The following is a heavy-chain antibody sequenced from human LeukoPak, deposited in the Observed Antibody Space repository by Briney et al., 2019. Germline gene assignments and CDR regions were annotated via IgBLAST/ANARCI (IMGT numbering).Heavy chain of an antibody. V-gene: IGHV3-64*01. Sequence: GGSLRLSCAASGFTFSSYAMHWVRQAPGKGLEYVSAISSNGGSTYYANSVKGRFTISRDNSKNTLYLQMGSLRAEDMAVYYCARGRVDDYYDSSGFWIFDYWGQGTLVTVSS. J-gene: IGHJ4*02. CDR1: GFTFSSYA. CDR3: ARGRVDDYYDSSGFWIFDY. CDR2: ISSNGGST. D-gene: IGHD3-22*01.